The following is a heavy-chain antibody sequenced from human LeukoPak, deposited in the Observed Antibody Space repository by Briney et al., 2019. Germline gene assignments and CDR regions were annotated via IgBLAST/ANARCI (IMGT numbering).Heavy chain of an antibody. CDR2: ISSSSSYT. J-gene: IGHJ4*02. D-gene: IGHD3-10*01. CDR3: ARGRNYYGSGSYYNPNFDY. V-gene: IGHV3-21*01. Sequence: KAGGSLRLSCAASGLTFSSYSMNWVRQAPGKGLHWVSSISSSSSYTYYADSVKGRFTISRDNAKNSLYLQMNRLRAADTAVYYCARGRNYYGSGSYYNPNFDYWDQGTLVTVSS. CDR1: GLTFSSYS.